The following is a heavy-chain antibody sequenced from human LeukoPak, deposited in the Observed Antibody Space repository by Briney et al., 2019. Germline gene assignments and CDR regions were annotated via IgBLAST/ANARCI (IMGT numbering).Heavy chain of an antibody. D-gene: IGHD6-19*01. CDR2: INHSGST. V-gene: IGHV4-39*07. Sequence: KTSQTLSLTCTVSGGSISSNSYYWSWIRQPPGKGLEWIGEINHSGSTNYNPSLKSRVTISADTSKNQFSLKLSSVTAADTAVYYCAMAGTYPGYWGQGTLVTVSS. CDR3: AMAGTYPGY. J-gene: IGHJ4*02. CDR1: GGSISSNSYY.